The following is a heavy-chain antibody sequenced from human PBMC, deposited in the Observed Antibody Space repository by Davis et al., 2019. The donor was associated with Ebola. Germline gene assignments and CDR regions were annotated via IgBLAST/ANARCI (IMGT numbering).Heavy chain of an antibody. CDR2: IIPILGIA. Sequence: SVKVSCKASGGTFSSYAISWVRQAPGQGLEWMGKIIPILGIANYAQKFQGRVTITADKSTSTAYMELSSLRSEDTAVYYCARVGPRYDSSGYYMIDAFDIWGQGTMVTVSS. V-gene: IGHV1-69*04. CDR1: GGTFSSYA. J-gene: IGHJ3*02. D-gene: IGHD3-22*01. CDR3: ARVGPRYDSSGYYMIDAFDI.